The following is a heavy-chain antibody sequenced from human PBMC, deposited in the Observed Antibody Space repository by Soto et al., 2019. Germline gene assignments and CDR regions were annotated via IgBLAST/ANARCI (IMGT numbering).Heavy chain of an antibody. V-gene: IGHV1-69*06. D-gene: IGHD3-10*01. J-gene: IGHJ3*02. Sequence: QVQLEQSGAEVKKPGSSVKVSCKASGGTLSDHGVAWLRQAPGQGLEWMGGTIPVFNTAKYAQKFQGRVTVTADKFTIIACMELSSLRSEDTAFYFCARGVYGSGNYYTGRSDFDMWGQGTMVIVSS. CDR2: TIPVFNTA. CDR3: ARGVYGSGNYYTGRSDFDM. CDR1: GGTLSDHG.